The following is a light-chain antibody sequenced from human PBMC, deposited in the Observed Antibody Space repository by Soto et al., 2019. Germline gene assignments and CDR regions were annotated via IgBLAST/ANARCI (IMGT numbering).Light chain of an antibody. CDR2: GAF. CDR3: LQYGSSGT. V-gene: IGKV3-20*01. Sequence: PEERATLSCRASPSVTNFLAWYQQKPGQAPRLLIYGAFNRATGIPDRFFGSESGTAFDLTISRLEPGDLAVPYSLQYGSSGTLAEGTKVDIK. CDR1: PSVTNF. J-gene: IGKJ4*02.